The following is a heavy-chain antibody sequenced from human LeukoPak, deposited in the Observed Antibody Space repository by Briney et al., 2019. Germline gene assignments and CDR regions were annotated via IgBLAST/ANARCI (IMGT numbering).Heavy chain of an antibody. CDR2: ISGSGRST. D-gene: IGHD6-19*01. CDR3: AEDQSDVAVAHFFDS. CDR1: GFTFNTYA. J-gene: IGHJ4*02. Sequence: PGGSLRLSCAASGFTFNTYAMSWVRQAPGKGLEWLSTISGSGRSTYYADSVKGRFTISRDNSNNTLYLQMTGLSADDTAVFFCAEDQSDVAVAHFFDSWGQGTLVTVSS. V-gene: IGHV3-23*01.